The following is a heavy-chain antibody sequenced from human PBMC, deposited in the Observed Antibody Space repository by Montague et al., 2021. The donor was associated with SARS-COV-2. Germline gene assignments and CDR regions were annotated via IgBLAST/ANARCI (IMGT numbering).Heavy chain of an antibody. J-gene: IGHJ6*02. V-gene: IGHV4-39*07. CDR2: IYYSGST. CDR3: ARDQGYNWNYYYYYGMDV. Sequence: SETLSLTCTVSGGSISSSNYYWGWIRQPPGQGLEWIGSIYYSGSTYSNPSLKSRVTISVDTSKNQFSLKLSSVTAADTAVYYCARDQGYNWNYYYYYGMDVWGQGTTVTVSS. D-gene: IGHD1-20*01. CDR1: GGSISSSNYY.